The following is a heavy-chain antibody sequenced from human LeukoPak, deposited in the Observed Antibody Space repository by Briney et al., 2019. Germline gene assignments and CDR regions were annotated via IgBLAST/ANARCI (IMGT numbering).Heavy chain of an antibody. V-gene: IGHV4-39*07. CDR3: ARERITVRGVINFYYYYMDV. J-gene: IGHJ6*03. D-gene: IGHD3-10*01. CDR2: ISYSGRT. Sequence: PSETLSLTCTVSGGSIISSSYYWGWIRQPPGKGLEWLGSISYSGRTYYNPSLKSRVTISVDTSKNQFSLKLSSVTAADTAVYYCARERITVRGVINFYYYYMDVWGKGTTVTISS. CDR1: GGSIISSSYY.